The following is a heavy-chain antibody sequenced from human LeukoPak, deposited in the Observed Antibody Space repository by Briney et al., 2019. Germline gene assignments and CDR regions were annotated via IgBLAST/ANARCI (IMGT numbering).Heavy chain of an antibody. CDR1: GFTFSSYF. Sequence: GGSLRLSCAASGFTFSSYFMNWVRQAPGKGLEWVSSITTSSSDVYYADSERGRFTISRDNAKNSLFLQMNGLRAEDTAVYYCARALTGIPYYFDYWGQGSLVTVSS. V-gene: IGHV3-21*01. J-gene: IGHJ4*02. CDR2: ITTSSSDV. D-gene: IGHD1-20*01. CDR3: ARALTGIPYYFDY.